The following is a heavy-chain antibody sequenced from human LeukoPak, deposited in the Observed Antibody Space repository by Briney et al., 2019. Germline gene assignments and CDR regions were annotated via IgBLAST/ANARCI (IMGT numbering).Heavy chain of an antibody. CDR1: GFTVSSNY. CDR3: ARSPIAVAGQNTFDY. CDR2: IYSGGSI. Sequence: GGSLRLSCAASGFTVSSNYMSWLRQAPGKGLEWVSVIYSGGSIYYADSVKGRFTISRDNSKTTLYLQMNSLRAEDTAVYYCARSPIAVAGQNTFDYWGQGTLVTVSS. D-gene: IGHD6-19*01. V-gene: IGHV3-66*01. J-gene: IGHJ4*02.